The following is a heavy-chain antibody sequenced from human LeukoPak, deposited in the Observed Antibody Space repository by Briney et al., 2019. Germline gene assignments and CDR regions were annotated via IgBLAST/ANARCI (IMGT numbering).Heavy chain of an antibody. Sequence: GGSLRLSCAASGFTFDDYGMSWVRQAPGKGLEWVSGINWNGGSTGYADSVKGRFTISRDNAKNSLYLQMNSLRAADTAVYYCVRDSIAASGSFAFWGQGTLVTVSS. D-gene: IGHD6-13*01. CDR2: INWNGGST. J-gene: IGHJ4*02. CDR3: VRDSIAASGSFAF. CDR1: GFTFDDYG. V-gene: IGHV3-20*04.